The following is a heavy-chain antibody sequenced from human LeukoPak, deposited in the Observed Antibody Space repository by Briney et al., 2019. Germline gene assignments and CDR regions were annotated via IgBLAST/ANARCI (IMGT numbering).Heavy chain of an antibody. J-gene: IGHJ5*02. CDR2: INPNSGGT. CDR3: ARNQYQPPYSSGWYANWFDT. Sequence: ASVKVSCKASGYTFTGYYMHWVRQAPGQGLEWMGRINPNSGGTNYAQKFQGRVTMTRDTSISTAYMELSRLRSDDTAVYYCARNQYQPPYSSGWYANWFDTSGQEPLFTVSS. V-gene: IGHV1-2*06. D-gene: IGHD6-19*01. CDR1: GYTFTGYY.